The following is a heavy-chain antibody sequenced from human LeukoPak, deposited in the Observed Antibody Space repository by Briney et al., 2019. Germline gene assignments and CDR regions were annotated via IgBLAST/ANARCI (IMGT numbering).Heavy chain of an antibody. CDR3: ASRSFDAFDI. V-gene: IGHV1-46*01. J-gene: IGHJ3*02. CDR2: INPSGGST. CDR1: GYTFTSYY. Sequence: ASVKVSCKASGYTFTSYYMHWVRQAPGQGLEWMGIINPSGGSTTYAQKFQDRVTMTRDTSTSTAYMELSSLRSEDTAVYYCASRSFDAFDIWGQGTMVTVSS.